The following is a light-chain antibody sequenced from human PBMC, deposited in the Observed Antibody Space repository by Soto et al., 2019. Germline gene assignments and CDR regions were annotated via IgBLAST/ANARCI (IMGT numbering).Light chain of an antibody. CDR3: SSYTSSSTWV. J-gene: IGLJ3*02. Sequence: SVLTQPASVSGSPGQSITISCTGTSSDVGGYNYVSWYQQHPGKAPKLMIYEVSNRPSGVSNRFSGSKSVNTASLTISGLQAEDEADYYCSSYTSSSTWVFGGGTQLTVL. V-gene: IGLV2-14*01. CDR1: SSDVGGYNY. CDR2: EVS.